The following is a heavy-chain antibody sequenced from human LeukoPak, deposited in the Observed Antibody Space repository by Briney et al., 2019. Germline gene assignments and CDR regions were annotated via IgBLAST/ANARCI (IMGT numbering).Heavy chain of an antibody. J-gene: IGHJ4*02. CDR3: AKRVQYDDSHYCIFDY. V-gene: IGHV3-7*03. CDR1: GFTFSSYW. CDR2: IKQDGSEE. D-gene: IGHD3-22*01. Sequence: GGSLRLSCAASGFTFSSYWMSWVRQAPGKGLEWVANIKQDGSEENFGDSVKGRFTISRDNAKKSLYLQMSSLRAEDTAVYYCAKRVQYDDSHYCIFDYWGQGTLVTVSS.